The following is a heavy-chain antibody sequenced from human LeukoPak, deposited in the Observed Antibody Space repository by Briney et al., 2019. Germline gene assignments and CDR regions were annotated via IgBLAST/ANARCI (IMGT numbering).Heavy chain of an antibody. Sequence: SETLSLTCTVSGGSISSSSYYWGWIRQPPGKGLEWIGNIYYSGSTYYNPSLKSRVTISVDTSKNQFSLKLSSVTAADTAVYYCARCNYYGSGNYYYYYHIDVWGKGTTVTVSS. CDR3: ARCNYYGSGNYYYYYHIDV. J-gene: IGHJ6*03. V-gene: IGHV4-39*01. CDR1: GGSISSSSYY. CDR2: IYYSGST. D-gene: IGHD3-10*01.